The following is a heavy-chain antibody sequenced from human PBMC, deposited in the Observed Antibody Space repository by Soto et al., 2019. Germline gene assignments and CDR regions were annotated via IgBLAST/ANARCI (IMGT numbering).Heavy chain of an antibody. CDR2: ISSSSSYI. Sequence: PGGSLRLSCVASGFTFSSYSMNWVRQAPGKGLEWVSSISSSSSYIYYADSVKGRFTISRDNAKNSLYLQMNSLRAEDTAVYYCARDSSPNSGHCSSTSCYPAGGMDVWGQGTTVTVSS. D-gene: IGHD2-2*01. V-gene: IGHV3-21*01. J-gene: IGHJ6*02. CDR3: ARDSSPNSGHCSSTSCYPAGGMDV. CDR1: GFTFSSYS.